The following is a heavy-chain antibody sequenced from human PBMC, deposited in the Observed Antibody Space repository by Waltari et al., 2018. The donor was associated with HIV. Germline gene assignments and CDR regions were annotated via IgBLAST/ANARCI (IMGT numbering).Heavy chain of an antibody. CDR3: ARDSAPYYYDSSGYQYFDY. CDR1: GFTFSRYS. V-gene: IGHV3-48*02. CDR2: ISSCSGNI. D-gene: IGHD3-22*01. J-gene: IGHJ4*02. Sequence: EVQLVESGGGLVQPGGSLRLSCAASGFTFSRYSINWVRQAQGKGLEWVSYISSCSGNIEYEDSGKGRFTIYRDNAKNSLNLKMNSLRDEDTAVDYCARDSAPYYYDSSGYQYFDYWGQGTLVTVSS.